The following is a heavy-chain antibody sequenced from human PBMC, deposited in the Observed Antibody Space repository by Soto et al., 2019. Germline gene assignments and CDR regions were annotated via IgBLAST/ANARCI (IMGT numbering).Heavy chain of an antibody. D-gene: IGHD1-7*01. V-gene: IGHV3-7*01. J-gene: IGHJ6*02. CDR1: GFTFSSYW. Sequence: GWSLRLSCAASGFTFSSYWMSWVRQAPGKGLEWVANIKQDGSEKYYVDSVKGRFTISRDNAKNSLYLQMNSLRAEDTAVYYYATTRNYQNYYYGMDVWGQGTTVTVSS. CDR3: ATTRNYQNYYYGMDV. CDR2: IKQDGSEK.